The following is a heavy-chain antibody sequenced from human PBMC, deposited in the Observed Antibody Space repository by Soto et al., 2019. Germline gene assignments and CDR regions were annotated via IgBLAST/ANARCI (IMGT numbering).Heavy chain of an antibody. V-gene: IGHV3-30*04. CDR2: IAYDGRNK. D-gene: IGHD1-1*01. CDR3: ARELERVFDY. J-gene: IGHJ4*02. CDR1: GFTFSSYA. Sequence: QVQLVESGGGVVQPGGSLRLSCAASGFTFSSYAMHWVRQAPGKGLEWVAVIAYDGRNKYYADSVKGRFTISRDNSKNTLYLQMNSLRIEDTAVYYCARELERVFDYWGQGTLVTVSS.